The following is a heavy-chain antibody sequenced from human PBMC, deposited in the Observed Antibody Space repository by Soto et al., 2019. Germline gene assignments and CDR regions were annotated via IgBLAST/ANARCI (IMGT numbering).Heavy chain of an antibody. V-gene: IGHV1-69*13. CDR3: ARGRDGSNYYFDY. CDR2: IVPIFGKA. CDR1: GGTFSDSV. Sequence: GASVKVSCKASGGTFSDSVTSWVRQAPGQGLEWMGGIVPIFGKANLAEKFQDRVTITADESTSTAYMELSSLRSDDSAVYYCARGRDGSNYYFDYWGQGTLVTVSS. D-gene: IGHD3-10*01. J-gene: IGHJ4*02.